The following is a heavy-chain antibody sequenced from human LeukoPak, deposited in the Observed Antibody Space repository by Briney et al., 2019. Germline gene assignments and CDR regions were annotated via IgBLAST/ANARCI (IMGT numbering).Heavy chain of an antibody. D-gene: IGHD5-18*01. CDR1: GFTFDDYA. V-gene: IGHV3-9*01. Sequence: PGGSLRLSCAASGFTFDDYAMHWVRQAPGKGLEWGSGISWNSGSIGYADSVKGRFTISRDNAKNSLYLQMNSLRAEDTAVYYCARDQGGGYSYGWQSFDYWGQGTLVTVSS. CDR2: ISWNSGSI. CDR3: ARDQGGGYSYGWQSFDY. J-gene: IGHJ4*02.